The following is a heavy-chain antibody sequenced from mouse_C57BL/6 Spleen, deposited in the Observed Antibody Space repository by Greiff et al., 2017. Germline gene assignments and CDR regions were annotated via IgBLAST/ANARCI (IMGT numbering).Heavy chain of an antibody. CDR3: ARKGTTVVDYAMDY. CDR2: IWTGGGT. D-gene: IGHD1-1*01. Sequence: VQRVESGPGLVAPSQSLSITCTVSGFSLTSYAISWVRQPPGKGLEWLGVIWTGGGTNYNSALKSRLSISKDNSKSQVFLKMNSLQTDDTARYYCARKGTTVVDYAMDYWGQGTSVTVSS. J-gene: IGHJ4*01. V-gene: IGHV2-9-1*01. CDR1: GFSLTSYA.